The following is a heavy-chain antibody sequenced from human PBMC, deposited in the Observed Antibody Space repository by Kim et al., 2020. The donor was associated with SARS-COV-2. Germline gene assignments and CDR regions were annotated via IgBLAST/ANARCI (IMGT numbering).Heavy chain of an antibody. CDR1: GYSFTSYW. Sequence: GESLKISCKGSGYSFTSYWIGWVRQMPGKGLEWMGIIYPGDSDTRYSPSFQGQVTISADKSISTAYLQWSSLKASDTAMYYCARQRGYSGYDFGVTDYWGQGTLVTVSS. V-gene: IGHV5-51*01. CDR3: ARQRGYSGYDFGVTDY. J-gene: IGHJ4*02. CDR2: IYPGDSDT. D-gene: IGHD5-12*01.